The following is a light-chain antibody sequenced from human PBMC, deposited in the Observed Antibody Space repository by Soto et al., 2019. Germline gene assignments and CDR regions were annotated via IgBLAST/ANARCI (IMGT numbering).Light chain of an antibody. Sequence: SHTTAAVSLTQGERTILSCRVSQTSLSDLAGYQQKPGQAPRRLILGASTRATGIPARFSGSGSGTEFTLSISSLQSEEFAVYYCKQYKEWPPFTFGQGTRLDI. CDR1: QTSLSD. J-gene: IGKJ5*01. CDR3: KQYKEWPPFT. V-gene: IGKV3-15*01. CDR2: GAS.